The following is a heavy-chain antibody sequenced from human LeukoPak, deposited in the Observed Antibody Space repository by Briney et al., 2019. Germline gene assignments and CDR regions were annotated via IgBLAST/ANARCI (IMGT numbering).Heavy chain of an antibody. Sequence: GRSLRLSCAASGFTFSSYAMHWVRQAPGKGLEWVAVISYDGSNKYYADSVKGRFTISRDNSKNTLYLQMNSLRAEDTAVYYCAKRRSIVGAKPFDYWGQGTLATISS. V-gene: IGHV3-30-3*02. CDR1: GFTFSSYA. J-gene: IGHJ4*02. CDR2: ISYDGSNK. D-gene: IGHD1-26*01. CDR3: AKRRSIVGAKPFDY.